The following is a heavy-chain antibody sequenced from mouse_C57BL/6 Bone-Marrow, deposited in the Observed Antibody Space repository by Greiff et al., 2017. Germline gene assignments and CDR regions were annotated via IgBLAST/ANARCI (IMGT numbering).Heavy chain of an antibody. CDR1: GYTFTDYE. J-gene: IGHJ3*01. CDR2: IDPETGGT. Sequence: QVQLKQSGAELVRPGASVTLSCKASGYTFTDYEMHWVKQTPVHGLEWIGAIDPETGGTAYNQKFKGKAILTADKSSSTAYMELRSLTSEDSAVYYCTPYSNYSFAYWGQGTLVTVSA. V-gene: IGHV1-15*01. CDR3: TPYSNYSFAY. D-gene: IGHD2-5*01.